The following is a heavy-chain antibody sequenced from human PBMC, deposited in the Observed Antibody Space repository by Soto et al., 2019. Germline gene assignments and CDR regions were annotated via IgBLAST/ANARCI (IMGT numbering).Heavy chain of an antibody. CDR3: ARTRSFTLGFYYDGMDV. J-gene: IGHJ6*02. V-gene: IGHV5-51*01. D-gene: IGHD6-6*01. Sequence: GESLKISCQGSGYSFGSYWICCFRQRPVEGLEWMGIIYPGDSDTRYSPSFQGQVTISADKSLRTAYLQWTSLKASDTALYYCARTRSFTLGFYYDGMDVWGQGTTVTVSS. CDR1: GYSFGSYW. CDR2: IYPGDSDT.